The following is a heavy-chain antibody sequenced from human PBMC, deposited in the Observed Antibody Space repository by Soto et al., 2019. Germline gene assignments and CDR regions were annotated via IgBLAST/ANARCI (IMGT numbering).Heavy chain of an antibody. V-gene: IGHV1-18*01. Sequence: QVQLVQSGAEVKKPGASVKVSCKASGYTFTSYGISWVRQAPGQGLEWMGWISAYNGNTNYAQKLQGKVTMTTDTSTRTAYMELRSLRSDDTAVYYCARDFDYDSSCSWYYYGMDVWGQGTTVTVSS. J-gene: IGHJ6*02. CDR3: ARDFDYDSSCSWYYYGMDV. D-gene: IGHD3-22*01. CDR2: ISAYNGNT. CDR1: GYTFTSYG.